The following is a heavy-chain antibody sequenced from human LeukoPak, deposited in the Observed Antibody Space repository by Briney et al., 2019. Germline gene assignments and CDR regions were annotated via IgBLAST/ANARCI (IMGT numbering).Heavy chain of an antibody. V-gene: IGHV3-23*01. D-gene: IGHD2-2*01. Sequence: PGGSLRLSCAASGFTFSSYAMNWVRQAPGKGLEWVSGISDSGGSAYYADSVKGRFTISRDNSKNTLYLQMNSLRAEDTAVYYCARVYQLLGYYYGMDVWGQGTTVTVSS. CDR1: GFTFSSYA. CDR3: ARVYQLLGYYYGMDV. J-gene: IGHJ6*02. CDR2: ISDSGGSA.